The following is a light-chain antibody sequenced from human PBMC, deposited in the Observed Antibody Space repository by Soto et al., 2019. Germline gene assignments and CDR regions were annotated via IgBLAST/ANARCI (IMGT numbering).Light chain of an antibody. Sequence: EIVMTKSPDTLSLSPGQSATLSCRASQTVTSNYIAWYQQKPGQAPRLLIYAASARAAGVPDRFRGSGSETDFTLTIDRLEPEDFAVYHCQQYGSSPPWTFGRGTTVEIK. CDR2: AAS. CDR3: QQYGSSPPWT. J-gene: IGKJ1*01. V-gene: IGKV3-20*01. CDR1: QTVTSNY.